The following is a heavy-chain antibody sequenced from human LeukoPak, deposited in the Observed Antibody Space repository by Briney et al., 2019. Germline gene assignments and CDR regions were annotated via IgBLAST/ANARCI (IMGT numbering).Heavy chain of an antibody. CDR2: IYPADSDT. Sequence: GESLKISCQVSGYIFTNYWIGWVRQMPGKGLVSMGIIYPADSDTTYSPSFQGQVTISADKSISTVYLQWSSLKASDTAMYYCARQSRDGSKTRGYYFDYWGQGTLVTVSS. CDR3: ARQSRDGSKTRGYYFDY. V-gene: IGHV5-51*01. D-gene: IGHD3-10*01. J-gene: IGHJ4*02. CDR1: GYIFTNYW.